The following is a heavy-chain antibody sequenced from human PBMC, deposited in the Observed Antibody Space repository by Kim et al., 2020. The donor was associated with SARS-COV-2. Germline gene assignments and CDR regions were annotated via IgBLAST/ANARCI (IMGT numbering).Heavy chain of an antibody. CDR3: ARSLGGESLGTFDY. D-gene: IGHD3-10*01. V-gene: IGHV4-39*07. J-gene: IGHJ4*02. Sequence: SPSLKSRVTISVDTSKNRVSLRRNSVTAADTAVYYCARSLGGESLGTFDYWGQGTLVTVSS.